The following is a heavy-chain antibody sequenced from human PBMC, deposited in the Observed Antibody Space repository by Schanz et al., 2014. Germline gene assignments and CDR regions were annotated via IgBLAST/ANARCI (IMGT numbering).Heavy chain of an antibody. Sequence: QVQLVQSGAEVKKPGASVKVSCKASGYTFSSYGITWVRQAPGQGLEWMGWISAYNGNTNYAQKLQGRVTMTRDTATSTAYMELRSLRSDDTAVYYCARDFSAYVGNYFDYWGQGTLVTVSS. CDR2: ISAYNGNT. J-gene: IGHJ4*02. CDR3: ARDFSAYVGNYFDY. D-gene: IGHD5-12*01. V-gene: IGHV1-18*01. CDR1: GYTFSSYG.